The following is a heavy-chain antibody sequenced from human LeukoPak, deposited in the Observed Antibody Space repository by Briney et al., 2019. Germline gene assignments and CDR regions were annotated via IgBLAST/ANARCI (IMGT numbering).Heavy chain of an antibody. V-gene: IGHV3-11*01. D-gene: IGHD3-3*01. CDR1: GFTFSDYY. CDR3: ARSYYDFWSGSVDY. J-gene: IGHJ4*02. Sequence: GGSLRLSCAASGFTFSDYYMSWIRQAPGKGLEWVSYISSSGSTIYYADSVKGRFTISRDNAKNSLYLQMNSLRAEDTAVYYRARSYYDFWSGSVDYWGQGTLVTVSS. CDR2: ISSSGSTI.